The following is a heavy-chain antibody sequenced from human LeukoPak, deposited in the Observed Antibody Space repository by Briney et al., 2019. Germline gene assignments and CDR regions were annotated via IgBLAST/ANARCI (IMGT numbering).Heavy chain of an antibody. CDR1: GGSISSGGYY. V-gene: IGHV4-31*03. CDR3: ARSSRAVVHTFDY. CDR2: IYYSGST. J-gene: IGHJ4*02. D-gene: IGHD6-19*01. Sequence: PSETLSLTCTVSGGSISSGGYYWSWIRQHPGKGLEWIGYIYYSGSTYYNPSLKSRVTISVDTSKNQFSLKLSSVTAADTAVYYCARSSRAVVHTFDYWGQGTLVTVSS.